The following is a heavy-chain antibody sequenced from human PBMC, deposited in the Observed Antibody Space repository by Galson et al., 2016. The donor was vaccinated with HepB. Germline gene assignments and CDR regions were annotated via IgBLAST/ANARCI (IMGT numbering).Heavy chain of an antibody. Sequence: SLRLSCAASGFNFSNAWMSWVRQTPGKELEWVGRIKSKIDGGTRDYAAPVKGRITIPRDDSKNTVYLQVDSLKTEDTGVYYCTADTYYDFWSGYSPRRMDVWGQGTTVTVSS. CDR3: TADTYYDFWSGYSPRRMDV. CDR1: GFNFSNAW. D-gene: IGHD3-3*01. V-gene: IGHV3-15*01. J-gene: IGHJ6*02. CDR2: IKSKIDGGTR.